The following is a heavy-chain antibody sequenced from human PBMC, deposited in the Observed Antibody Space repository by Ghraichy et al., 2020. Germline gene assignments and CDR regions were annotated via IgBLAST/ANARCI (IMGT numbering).Heavy chain of an antibody. CDR1: GDSISSNNW. CDR3: ARDRRLRYFDRNPSSRDPNYYGMDV. Sequence: SETLSLTCAVSGDSISSNNWWSWVRQPPGKGLEWLGTIYHSGYTIYDPSLKSRVTISVDKSKNQFSLKVSSVTAADTAVYYCARDRRLRYFDRNPSSRDPNYYGMDVWGQGTTVTVSS. CDR2: IYHSGYT. D-gene: IGHD3-9*01. V-gene: IGHV4-4*02. J-gene: IGHJ6*02.